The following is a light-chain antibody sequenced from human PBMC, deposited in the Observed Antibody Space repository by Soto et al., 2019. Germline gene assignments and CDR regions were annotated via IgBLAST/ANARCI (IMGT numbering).Light chain of an antibody. Sequence: VMTQTPLSLCVTPGQSASISCRSSQTLLHSNGKSYLYWYLQKAGQAPQLLIYEVSKRFSGVPDRFSGSGAGTDFTLKISRVEAEDVGVYYCLQSLHFPLTFGGGTKVEIK. CDR3: LQSLHFPLT. CDR1: QTLLHSNGKSY. CDR2: EVS. V-gene: IGKV2D-29*01. J-gene: IGKJ4*01.